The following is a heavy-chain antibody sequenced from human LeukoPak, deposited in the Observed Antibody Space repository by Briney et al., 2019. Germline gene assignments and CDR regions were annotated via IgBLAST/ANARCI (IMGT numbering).Heavy chain of an antibody. CDR1: GFTFSSYD. CDR2: ISGSGGST. Sequence: AGSLRLSCAASGFTFSSYDMSWVRQAPGKGLEWVSNISGSGGSTYYADSVKGRFTISRDNSKNTLYLQMNSLRAEDTAVYYCAKVSRWELYYFDYWGQGTLVTVSS. D-gene: IGHD3-10*01. V-gene: IGHV3-23*01. CDR3: AKVSRWELYYFDY. J-gene: IGHJ4*02.